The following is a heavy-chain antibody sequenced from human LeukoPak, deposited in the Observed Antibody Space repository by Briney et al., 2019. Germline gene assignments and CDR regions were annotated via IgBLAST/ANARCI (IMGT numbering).Heavy chain of an antibody. Sequence: GGSLRLSCAASGFTFSGSAMHWVRQASGKGLEWVGRIRSKANSYATAYAASVKGRFTISRDDSKNTAYLLMNSLKTEDTAVYYCTASDAFDIWGQGTMVTVSS. J-gene: IGHJ3*02. CDR1: GFTFSGSA. V-gene: IGHV3-73*01. CDR2: IRSKANSYAT. CDR3: TASDAFDI.